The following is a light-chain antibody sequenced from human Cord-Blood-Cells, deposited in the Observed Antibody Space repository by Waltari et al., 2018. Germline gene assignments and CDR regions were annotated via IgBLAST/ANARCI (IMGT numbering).Light chain of an antibody. V-gene: IGLV2-14*01. CDR3: SSYTSSSTLV. Sequence: QSALTQPASVSGSPGQSITISCTGTNSDVGGYNYVSWYQQPPGKAPKLMIYDVSQRPSVVSNRFSGSKSGNTASLTISGLQAEDEADYYCSSYTSSSTLVFGGGTKLTVL. CDR1: NSDVGGYNY. J-gene: IGLJ3*02. CDR2: DVS.